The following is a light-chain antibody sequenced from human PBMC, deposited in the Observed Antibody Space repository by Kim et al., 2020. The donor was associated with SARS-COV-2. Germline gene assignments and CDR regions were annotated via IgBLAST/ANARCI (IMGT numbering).Light chain of an antibody. J-gene: IGLJ3*02. CDR2: INSDGSH. V-gene: IGLV4-69*01. CDR3: QSWDSGIRV. CDR1: SGHRYYA. Sequence: QLVLTQSPSASASLGPSVKFTCTLSSGHRYYAIAWHQQLPGKGPRFLMRINSDGSHNRGDGIPDRFSGSSSGAERHLTISSLQSDDETDYYCQSWDSGIRVFGGGTRLTVL.